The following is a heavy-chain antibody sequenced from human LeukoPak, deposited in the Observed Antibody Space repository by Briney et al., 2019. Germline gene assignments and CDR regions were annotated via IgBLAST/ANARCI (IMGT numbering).Heavy chain of an antibody. J-gene: IGHJ3*02. CDR2: IYPGDSDT. V-gene: IGHV5-51*01. Sequence: GESLKISCKGSGYSFTSYWIGWVRQMPGKGLEWMGIIYPGDSDTRYSPSFQGQVTISADKSISTAYLQWSSLKASDTAMYYCARRLIVGATQDAFDIWGQGTMVTVSS. CDR3: ARRLIVGATQDAFDI. CDR1: GYSFTSYW. D-gene: IGHD1-26*01.